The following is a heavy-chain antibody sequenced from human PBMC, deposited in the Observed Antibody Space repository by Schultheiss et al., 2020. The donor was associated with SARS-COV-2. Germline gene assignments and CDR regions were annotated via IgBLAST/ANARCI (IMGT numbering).Heavy chain of an antibody. D-gene: IGHD3-3*01. CDR2: IDGSSTYT. CDR3: AKDVEWRGWAFDY. Sequence: GGSLRLSCAASGFTFSDYYMTWIRQAPGKGLEWVSYIDGSSTYTNYADSVKGRFTISRDNSKNTLYLQMNSLRAEDTAVYYCAKDVEWRGWAFDYWGQGTLVTVSS. J-gene: IGHJ4*02. V-gene: IGHV3-11*05. CDR1: GFTFSDYY.